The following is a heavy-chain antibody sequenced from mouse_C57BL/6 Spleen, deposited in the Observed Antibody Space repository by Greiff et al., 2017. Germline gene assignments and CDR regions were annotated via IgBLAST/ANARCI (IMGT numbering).Heavy chain of an antibody. CDR3: AIGSNYWYFDV. CDR2: IHPSGSDT. D-gene: IGHD2-5*01. J-gene: IGHJ1*03. V-gene: IGHV1-74*01. Sequence: QVQLQQPGAELVKPGASVKVSCKASGYTFTSYWMHWVKQRPGQGLEWIGRIHPSGSDTNYNQKFKGKATLTVDKSSSTAYMQLSSLTSEDSAVYFLAIGSNYWYFDVWGTGTTVTVSS. CDR1: GYTFTSYW.